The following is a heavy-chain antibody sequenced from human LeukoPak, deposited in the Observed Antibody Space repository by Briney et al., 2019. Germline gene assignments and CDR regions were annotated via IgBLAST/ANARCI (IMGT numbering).Heavy chain of an antibody. V-gene: IGHV1-69*05. CDR1: GGTFSSYG. CDR3: ARSFMAVAGIYNWFDP. D-gene: IGHD6-19*01. J-gene: IGHJ5*02. Sequence: AASVKVSCKASGGTFSSYGISWVRQAPGQGLEWMGRIIPIFGTANYAQKFQGRVTITTDESTSTAYMELGSLRSEDTAVYYCARSFMAVAGIYNWFDPWGQGALVTVSS. CDR2: IIPIFGTA.